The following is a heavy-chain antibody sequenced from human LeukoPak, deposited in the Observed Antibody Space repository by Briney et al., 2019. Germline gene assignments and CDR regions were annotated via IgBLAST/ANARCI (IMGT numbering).Heavy chain of an antibody. Sequence: PGGSLRLSCAASGFTFSDYYMSWIRQAPGKGLEWVSYISSSGSTIYYADSVKGRFTISRDNAKNSLYLQMNSLRAEDTAVYYGARDLTIFGVVTPYFDYWGQGTLVTVSS. V-gene: IGHV3-11*04. CDR2: ISSSGSTI. CDR3: ARDLTIFGVVTPYFDY. CDR1: GFTFSDYY. J-gene: IGHJ4*02. D-gene: IGHD3-3*01.